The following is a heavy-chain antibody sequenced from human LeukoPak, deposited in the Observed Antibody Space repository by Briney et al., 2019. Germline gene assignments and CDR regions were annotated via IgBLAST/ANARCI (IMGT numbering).Heavy chain of an antibody. CDR3: ARGKTPYRFDY. D-gene: IGHD1-26*01. CDR1: GGSFSGYY. J-gene: IGHJ4*02. V-gene: IGHV4-34*01. Sequence: SETLSLTCAVYGGSFSGYYWSWIRQPPGKGLEWIGEINHSGSTNYNPSLMSRVTISVDTSKNQFSLKLSSVTAADTAVYYCARGKTPYRFDYWGQGTLVTVSS. CDR2: INHSGST.